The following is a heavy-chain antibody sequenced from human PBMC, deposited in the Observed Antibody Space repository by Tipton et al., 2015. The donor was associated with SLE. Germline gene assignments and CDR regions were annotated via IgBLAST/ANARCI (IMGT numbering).Heavy chain of an antibody. Sequence: LTCVVSGYSISSAYSWGWIRQPPGKGLEWIGHIYSSGSPNYSPSLRSRATISVDTSKNQFSLKLSSVTAADTAVYYCAREPGYCSGGTCYEFYYYYGMDVWGQGTTVTVSS. CDR3: AREPGYCSGGTCYEFYYYYGMDV. CDR2: IYSSGSP. D-gene: IGHD2-15*01. CDR1: GYSISSAYS. V-gene: IGHV4-38-2*02. J-gene: IGHJ6*02.